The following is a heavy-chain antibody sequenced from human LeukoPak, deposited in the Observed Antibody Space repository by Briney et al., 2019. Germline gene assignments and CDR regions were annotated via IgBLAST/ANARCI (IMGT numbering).Heavy chain of an antibody. CDR1: GFTFSNYA. Sequence: GGSLRLSCAASGFTFSNYAMSWVRQAPGKGLEWVSAISANGGGTYYADSVKGRFTISRDNSKNTLYLQMNSLRAEDTAVNYCAKGSSPFDYWGQGTLVTVSS. J-gene: IGHJ4*02. CDR2: ISANGGGT. V-gene: IGHV3-23*01. D-gene: IGHD6-13*01. CDR3: AKGSSPFDY.